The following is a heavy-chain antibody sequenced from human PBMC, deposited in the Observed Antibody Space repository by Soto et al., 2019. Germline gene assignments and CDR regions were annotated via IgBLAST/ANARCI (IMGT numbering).Heavy chain of an antibody. CDR3: ARRHCSGGSCYYYYGMDV. J-gene: IGHJ6*02. CDR2: IYPGDSDT. CDR1: GYSFTSYW. V-gene: IGHV5-51*01. Sequence: GESLKISCKGSGYSFTSYWIGWVRQMPGKGLEWMGIIYPGDSDTRYSPSFQGQVTISADKSISTAYLQWSSLKASDTAMYYCARRHCSGGSCYYYYGMDVWGQGTTVTV. D-gene: IGHD2-15*01.